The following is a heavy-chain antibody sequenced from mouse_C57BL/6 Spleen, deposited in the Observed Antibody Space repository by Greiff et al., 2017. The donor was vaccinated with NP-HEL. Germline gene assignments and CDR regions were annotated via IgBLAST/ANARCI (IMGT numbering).Heavy chain of an antibody. CDR1: GYTFTDYE. D-gene: IGHD1-1*01. V-gene: IGHV1-15*01. CDR3: TRWATVVAEGFAY. Sequence: QVQLQQSGAELVRPGASVTLSCKASGYTFTDYEMHWVKQTPVHGLEWIGAIDPETGGTAYNQKFKGQAILTADKSSSTAYMELRSLTSEDSAVYYCTRWATVVAEGFAYWGQGTLVTVSA. J-gene: IGHJ3*01. CDR2: IDPETGGT.